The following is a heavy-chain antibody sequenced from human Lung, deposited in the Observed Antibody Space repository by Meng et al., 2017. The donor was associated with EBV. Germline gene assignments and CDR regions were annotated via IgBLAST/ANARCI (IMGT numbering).Heavy chain of an antibody. V-gene: IGHV4-59*08. CDR3: ARQSGYFDY. CDR1: GGSISSYY. J-gene: IGHJ4*02. Sequence: GRLKDWGPGLVTPSEPWSLPCTVSGGSISSYYWSWCRQPPGKGLEWIGHIYYSGSTNYNPSLKSRVTISVDTSKNQFSLKLSSVTATDTAVYYCARQSGYFDYWGQGTLVTVSS. D-gene: IGHD3-10*01. CDR2: IYYSGST.